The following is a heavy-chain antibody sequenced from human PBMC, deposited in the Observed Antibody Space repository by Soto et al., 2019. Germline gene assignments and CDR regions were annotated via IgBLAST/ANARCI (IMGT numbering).Heavy chain of an antibody. D-gene: IGHD3-10*01. CDR2: IYESGTI. V-gene: IGHV4-30-2*01. CDR1: GGSIGVAGYS. CDR3: ARAQFYSGSGNYHNLMFDP. Sequence: SETLSLTCAVSGGSIGVAGYSWSWIRQPPGGGLDWIGYIYESGTILYNPSLKTRLTISLNWSDKQFSLTLNSVTAADTAVYHCARAQFYSGSGNYHNLMFDPWGQGTQVTVSS. J-gene: IGHJ5*02.